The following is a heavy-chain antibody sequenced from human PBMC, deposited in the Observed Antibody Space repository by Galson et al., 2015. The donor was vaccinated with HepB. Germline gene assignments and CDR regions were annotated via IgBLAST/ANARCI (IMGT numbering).Heavy chain of an antibody. CDR3: ARDYCSSTSCYPQGGYYYYGMDV. D-gene: IGHD2-2*01. J-gene: IGHJ6*02. Sequence: SLRLSCAASGFTFSSYAMHWVRQAPGKGLEWVAVISYDGSNKYYADSVKGRFTISRDNSKNTLYLQMNSLRAEDTAVYYCARDYCSSTSCYPQGGYYYYGMDVWGQGTTVTVSS. V-gene: IGHV3-30-3*01. CDR1: GFTFSSYA. CDR2: ISYDGSNK.